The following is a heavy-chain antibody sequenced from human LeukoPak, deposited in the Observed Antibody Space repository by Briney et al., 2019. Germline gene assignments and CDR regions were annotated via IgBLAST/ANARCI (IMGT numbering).Heavy chain of an antibody. Sequence: SGGSLRLSCAASGFTLSSYGTYWVRQAPGKGLEWVAVISYDGSNKYYADSVKGRFTISRDNSKNTLYLEMNSLRAEDTAVYYCAKDQIFAQGMSSNWDSYYGMDVWGQGTTVTVSS. CDR3: AKDQIFAQGMSSNWDSYYGMDV. V-gene: IGHV3-30*18. D-gene: IGHD6-13*01. J-gene: IGHJ6*02. CDR1: GFTLSSYG. CDR2: ISYDGSNK.